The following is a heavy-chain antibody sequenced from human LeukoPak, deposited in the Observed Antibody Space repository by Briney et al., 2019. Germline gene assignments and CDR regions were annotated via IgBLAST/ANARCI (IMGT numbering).Heavy chain of an antibody. CDR2: INPNSGGT. CDR1: GYTFTGYY. V-gene: IGHV1-2*02. Sequence: ASVKVSCKASGYTFTGYYMHWVRQAPGQGLEWMGWINPNSGGTNYAQKFQGRVTMTRDTSISTAYMELSRLRSDDTAVYYCARDGGEGYCSSTSCSNWFDPWGQGTLVTVSS. CDR3: ARDGGEGYCSSTSCSNWFDP. J-gene: IGHJ5*02. D-gene: IGHD2-2*01.